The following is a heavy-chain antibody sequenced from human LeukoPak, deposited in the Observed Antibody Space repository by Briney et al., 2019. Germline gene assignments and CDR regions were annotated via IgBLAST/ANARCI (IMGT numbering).Heavy chain of an antibody. D-gene: IGHD5-24*01. J-gene: IGHJ5*02. CDR1: GGTFSSYA. CDR2: IIPIFGTA. V-gene: IGHV1-69*05. CDR3: ATTIDGYKDEWFDP. Sequence: SVKVSCKASGGTFSSYAISWVRQAPGQGLEWMGRIIPIFGTANYARKFQGRVTITTDESTSTAYMELSSLRSEDTAVYYCATTIDGYKDEWFDPWGQGTLVTVSS.